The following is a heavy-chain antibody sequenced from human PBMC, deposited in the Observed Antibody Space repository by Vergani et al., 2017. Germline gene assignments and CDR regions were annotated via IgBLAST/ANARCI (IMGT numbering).Heavy chain of an antibody. Sequence: QVQLVQSGAEVKKPGASVKVSCKASGYTFSTYGISWVRQAPGQGLEWMGWISAYNGNTNYPEKFQGRLTMTTDTSTRTVYMELRSLRSDDTAVYYCDAFDIWGQGTMVTVSS. CDR1: GYTFSTYG. CDR2: ISAYNGNT. CDR3: DAFDI. J-gene: IGHJ3*02. V-gene: IGHV1-18*01.